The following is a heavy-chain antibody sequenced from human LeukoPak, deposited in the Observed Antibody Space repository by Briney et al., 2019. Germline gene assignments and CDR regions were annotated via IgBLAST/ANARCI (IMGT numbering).Heavy chain of an antibody. J-gene: IGHJ4*02. CDR2: MNPNIGNT. CDR1: GYTFTSYD. D-gene: IGHD3-10*01. CDR3: ASQARLGSSLPGVDY. V-gene: IGHV1-8*01. Sequence: ASVKVSCKAAGYTFTSYDINWVRQATGQGLGWMGWMNPNIGNTGYAQTFHARVTITTDESTSTAYMELSSLPSKDTPGHYCASQARLGSSLPGVDYWGQGTLVTVSS.